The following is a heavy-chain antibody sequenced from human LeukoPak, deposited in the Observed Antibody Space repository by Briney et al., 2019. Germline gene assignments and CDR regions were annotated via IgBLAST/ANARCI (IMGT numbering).Heavy chain of an antibody. CDR1: GFTVSSNY. CDR2: ISNSGGST. V-gene: IGHV3-66*02. J-gene: IGHJ4*02. D-gene: IGHD6-13*01. CDR3: AKDLRSRIAAAGAPDY. Sequence: GGSLRLSCAASGFTVSSNYMTWVRQAPGKGLEWVSSISNSGGSTYYADSVRGRFTISRDNSKNTIYLQMNSLRAEDTAVYYCAKDLRSRIAAAGAPDYWGQGTLVTVSS.